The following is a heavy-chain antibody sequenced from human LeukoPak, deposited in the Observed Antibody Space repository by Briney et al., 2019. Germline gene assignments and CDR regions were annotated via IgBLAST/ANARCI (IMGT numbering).Heavy chain of an antibody. V-gene: IGHV4-39*01. J-gene: IGHJ4*02. CDR3: ARQMLERGKRTHTDY. Sequence: PSEPLSLTCTVLGGSINSGSYYWGWIRPPPGKGLEWIGGIHSRGPTYHNPSLWSRLTISVDPSINPTCLRLTSGPPAATAVSYCARQMLERGKRTHTDYWGQGTLVTVSA. CDR2: IHSRGPT. CDR1: GGSINSGSYY. D-gene: IGHD3-16*01.